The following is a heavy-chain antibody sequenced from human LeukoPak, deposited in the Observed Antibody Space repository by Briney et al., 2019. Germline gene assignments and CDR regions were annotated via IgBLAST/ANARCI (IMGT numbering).Heavy chain of an antibody. CDR2: ISSSSSYI. V-gene: IGHV3-21*01. D-gene: IGHD3-22*01. Sequence: PRGSLRLSCAASGFTFSSDSMNWVRQAPGKGLEWVSSISSSSSYIYYADSVRGRFTISRDNAKNSLYLQMNSLRAEDTAVYYCARDRVLDYYDSSGYDYWGQGTLVTVSS. CDR3: ARDRVLDYYDSSGYDY. CDR1: GFTFSSDS. J-gene: IGHJ4*02.